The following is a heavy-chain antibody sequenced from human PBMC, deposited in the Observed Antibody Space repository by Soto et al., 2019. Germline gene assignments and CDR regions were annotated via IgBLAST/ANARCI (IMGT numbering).Heavy chain of an antibody. V-gene: IGHV3-11*01. J-gene: IGHJ4*02. CDR1: GFTFSGLY. CDR3: AIDRGAVTGHDFDY. CDR2: IDSSGVKK. Sequence: QVQLTESGGGLVKPGGSLRLSCAASGFTFSGLYMSWIRQAPGKGLEWVSCIDSSGVKKYYAESVRGRFTISRDNAKNSLYLQMNSLRAEDTAVYYCAIDRGAVTGHDFDYWGQGTLVTVSS. D-gene: IGHD6-19*01.